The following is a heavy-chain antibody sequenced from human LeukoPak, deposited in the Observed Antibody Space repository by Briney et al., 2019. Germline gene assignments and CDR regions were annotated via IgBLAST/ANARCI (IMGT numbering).Heavy chain of an antibody. V-gene: IGHV5-51*01. CDR2: IFPGDSDT. Sequence: GESLKISCKGSGYSFRSYWVAWVRQMPGKGLEWMGIIFPGDSDTRYSPSFEGQVTISADKSISTAHLQWSSLKASDTAMYYCARDSSGSFDIWGQGTTVTVSS. D-gene: IGHD3-22*01. CDR1: GYSFRSYW. CDR3: ARDSSGSFDI. J-gene: IGHJ3*02.